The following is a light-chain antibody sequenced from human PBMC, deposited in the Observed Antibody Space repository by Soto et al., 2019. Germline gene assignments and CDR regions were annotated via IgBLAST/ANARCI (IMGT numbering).Light chain of an antibody. CDR2: GAS. CDR3: QQYNNWPYS. CDR1: QSVDSW. J-gene: IGKJ2*03. V-gene: IGKV3-15*01. Sequence: EIVMTQSPATLSVSPGARATLSCRASQSVDSWLGWYQQKPGQPPRLLIQGASTRATGIPDRFSGSGSGTEFTLTISSLQSEDFAVYYCQQYNNWPYSFAQGTKVEIK.